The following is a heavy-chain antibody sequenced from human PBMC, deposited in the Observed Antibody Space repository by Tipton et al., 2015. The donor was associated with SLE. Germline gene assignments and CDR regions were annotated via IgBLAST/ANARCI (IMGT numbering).Heavy chain of an antibody. CDR3: ATWDFDWSNAFDI. CDR2: IHYSGTT. J-gene: IGHJ3*02. D-gene: IGHD3-9*01. CDR1: GGSFTSGNYY. V-gene: IGHV4-39*07. Sequence: TLSLTCTVSGGSFTSGNYYWGWIRQPPGKGLEWIATIHYSGTTHYNPSLRSRVTISVDTSKNQISLNVKSVSAADTAVYYCATWDFDWSNAFDIWGQGIMVTVSS.